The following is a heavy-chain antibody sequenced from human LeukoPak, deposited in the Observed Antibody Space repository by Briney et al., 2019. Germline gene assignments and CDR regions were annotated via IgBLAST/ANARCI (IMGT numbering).Heavy chain of an antibody. Sequence: GSLRLSCAASGFTFSIYTIHWVRQAPGKGLEWVALISYDGSNKYYGDSVKGRFTISRDNSKNTLDLQMNSLRAEDTAVYYCARGPAGDYGYYFDYWGQGTLVTVSS. D-gene: IGHD4-17*01. V-gene: IGHV3-30*04. CDR3: ARGPAGDYGYYFDY. CDR1: GFTFSIYT. CDR2: ISYDGSNK. J-gene: IGHJ4*02.